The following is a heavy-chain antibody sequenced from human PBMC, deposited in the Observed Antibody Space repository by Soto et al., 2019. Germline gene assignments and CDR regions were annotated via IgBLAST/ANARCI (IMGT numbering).Heavy chain of an antibody. CDR1: GDSISSSDHY. Sequence: PSETLSLTCTVSGDSISSSDHYWGWIRQPPGKGLERIGSIYYTGSTYYNPSLKSRVTMSVDTSKNQFSLKVRSVTAADTAVYYCARREQWLAGHFDYWGQGTLVTVSS. CDR2: IYYTGST. J-gene: IGHJ4*02. V-gene: IGHV4-39*01. D-gene: IGHD6-19*01. CDR3: ARREQWLAGHFDY.